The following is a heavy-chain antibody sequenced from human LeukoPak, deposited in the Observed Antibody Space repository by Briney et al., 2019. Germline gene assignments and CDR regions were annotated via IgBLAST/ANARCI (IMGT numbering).Heavy chain of an antibody. CDR3: ARDFHSNFDY. D-gene: IGHD4-11*01. CDR2: IIPIFGTA. Sequence: ASVKVSCKASGGTFSSYAISWERQAPGQGLEWMGGIIPIFGTANYAQKYQGRVTITADESTSTAYMELSSLRSEDTAVYYCARDFHSNFDYWGRGTLVTVSS. CDR1: GGTFSSYA. J-gene: IGHJ4*02. V-gene: IGHV1-69*01.